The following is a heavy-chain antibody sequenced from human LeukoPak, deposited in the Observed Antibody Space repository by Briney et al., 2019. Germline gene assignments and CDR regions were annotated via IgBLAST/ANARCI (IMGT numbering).Heavy chain of an antibody. CDR2: IRYDGSNK. Sequence: PGGSLRLSCAASGFTFSSYGMHWVRQAPGKGLEWVAFIRYDGSNKYYADSVKGRFTISRDNSKNTLYLQMNSLRAEDTAVYYCAKASAPASGPRFGYYYYYMDVWGKGTTVTVSS. CDR3: AKASAPASGPRFGYYYYYMDV. D-gene: IGHD3-10*01. CDR1: GFTFSSYG. V-gene: IGHV3-30*02. J-gene: IGHJ6*03.